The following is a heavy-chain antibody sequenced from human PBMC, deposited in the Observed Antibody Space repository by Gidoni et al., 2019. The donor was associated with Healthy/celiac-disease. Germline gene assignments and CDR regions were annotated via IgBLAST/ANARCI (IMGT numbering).Heavy chain of an antibody. CDR2: IIPIFGTA. Sequence: QVQLVQSGAEVKKPGSSVTVSCKASGGTFSSYATRWVRPAPGQGLEWMGEIIPIFGTANYAQKFQGRVTITADKSTSTAYMELSSLRSEDTAVYYCARALYDYVWGSYRYRWFDPWGQGTLVTVSS. CDR3: ARALYDYVWGSYRYRWFDP. D-gene: IGHD3-16*02. CDR1: GGTFSSYA. J-gene: IGHJ5*02. V-gene: IGHV1-69*06.